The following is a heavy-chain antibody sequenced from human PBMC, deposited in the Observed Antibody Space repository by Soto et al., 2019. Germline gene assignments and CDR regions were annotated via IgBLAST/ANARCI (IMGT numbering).Heavy chain of an antibody. CDR1: GFTFSSYT. D-gene: IGHD2-21*02. CDR3: TNWLTAHFDY. J-gene: IGHJ4*02. CDR2: SSDRRTGNT. Sequence: PVGSLRLSCAASGFTFSSYTLNWVRRAPGKGLEWVATSSDRRTGNTHYSDSVRGRFTLSSDYSRNILFLQMDSLRADDTALYYCTNWLTAHFDYWGRGTQVTVSS. V-gene: IGHV3-23*01.